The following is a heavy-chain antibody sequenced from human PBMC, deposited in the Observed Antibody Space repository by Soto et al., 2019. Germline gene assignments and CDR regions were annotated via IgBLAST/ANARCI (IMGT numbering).Heavy chain of an antibody. CDR1: GYTLTELS. Sequence: ASVKVSCKVSGYTLTELSMHWVRQAPGKGLEWMGGFDPEDGETFYAQKFQGRVTMTEDTSTDTAYMELSSLRSEDTAVYYCATQGRGSYYYYYGMDVWGQGTTVTVSS. V-gene: IGHV1-24*01. D-gene: IGHD1-26*01. CDR2: FDPEDGET. J-gene: IGHJ6*02. CDR3: ATQGRGSYYYYYGMDV.